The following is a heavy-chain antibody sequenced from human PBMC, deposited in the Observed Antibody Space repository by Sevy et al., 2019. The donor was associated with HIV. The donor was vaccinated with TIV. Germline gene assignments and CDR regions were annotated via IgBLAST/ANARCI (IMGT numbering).Heavy chain of an antibody. Sequence: GGSLRLSCAASGFTFDDYAMHWVRQAPGKGLEWVSGISWNSGSIGYADSVKGRFTISRDNAKNSLYLQMNSLRAEDTALYCCAKDTRDDSSGYDNWFDPWGQGTLVTVSS. V-gene: IGHV3-9*01. CDR1: GFTFDDYA. J-gene: IGHJ5*02. D-gene: IGHD3-22*01. CDR3: AKDTRDDSSGYDNWFDP. CDR2: ISWNSGSI.